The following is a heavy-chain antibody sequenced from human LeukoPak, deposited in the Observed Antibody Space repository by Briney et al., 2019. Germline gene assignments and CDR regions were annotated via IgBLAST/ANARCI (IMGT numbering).Heavy chain of an antibody. V-gene: IGHV1-18*04. CDR2: IRAYNGNT. D-gene: IGHD3-10*01. CDR3: AREQGSGSYLNWFDP. Sequence: ASVKVSCKASGYTFTSYGISWVRQAPGQGLEWMGWIRAYNGNTNYAQKLQGRVTMTTDTSTSTAYMELRSLRSDDTAVYYCAREQGSGSYLNWFDPWGQGTLVTVSS. CDR1: GYTFTSYG. J-gene: IGHJ5*02.